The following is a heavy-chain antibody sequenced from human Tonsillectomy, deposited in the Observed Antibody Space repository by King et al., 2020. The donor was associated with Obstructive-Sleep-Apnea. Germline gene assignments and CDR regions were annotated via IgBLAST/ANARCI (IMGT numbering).Heavy chain of an antibody. CDR1: GFTFSNAW. CDR2: IKSKTDGGTT. D-gene: IGHD4-23*01. V-gene: IGHV3-15*01. J-gene: IGHJ5*02. Sequence: QLVQSGGGLVKPGGSLRLSCAASGFTFSNAWMTWVRQAPGKGLQWVGHIKSKTDGGTTDYAAPVKGRFTISRDDSKNMLFLQMNGLKTEDTAVYYCPQVVTRPTSLTSWGKGPLSTVPS. CDR3: PQVVTRPTSLTS.